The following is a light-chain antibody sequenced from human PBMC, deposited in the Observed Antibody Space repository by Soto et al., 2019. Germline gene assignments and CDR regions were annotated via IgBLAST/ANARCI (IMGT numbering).Light chain of an antibody. CDR2: AAS. CDR1: PSVASDH. Sequence: EVVLTQSPGTLSLSAGERATLSCRASPSVASDHLAWYQQKPGQAPRLLIYAASTRAAGIPDRFSGSGSGTDFTLTISRLEPEDFGVFFCHHYGRSPIFTFGPGTTVDMK. J-gene: IGKJ3*01. CDR3: HHYGRSPIFT. V-gene: IGKV3-20*01.